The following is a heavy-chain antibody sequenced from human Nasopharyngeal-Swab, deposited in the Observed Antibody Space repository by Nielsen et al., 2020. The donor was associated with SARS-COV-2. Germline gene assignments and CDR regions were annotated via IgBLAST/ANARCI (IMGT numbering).Heavy chain of an antibody. D-gene: IGHD5-12*01. J-gene: IGHJ4*02. Sequence: GESLKISCAASGFTFSDYPMYWLRQAPGQGLEWVAVITYVGRHAAYADSVRGRLTISRDNSDNTLYLQMNSLRADDTAVYYCARDRGYSGYIIDYWGQGTLVTVSS. CDR3: ARDRGYSGYIIDY. CDR2: ITYVGRHA. V-gene: IGHV3-30*04. CDR1: GFTFSDYP.